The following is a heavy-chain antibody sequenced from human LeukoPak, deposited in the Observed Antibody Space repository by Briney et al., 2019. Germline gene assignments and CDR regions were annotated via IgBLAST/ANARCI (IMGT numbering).Heavy chain of an antibody. V-gene: IGHV3-11*01. Sequence: GGSLRLSCAASGFTFSDYYMSWIRQAPGKGLEWVSYISNSGSSIYYADSVKGRFTISRDSAKNSLYLQMNSLRAEDTAVYYCARGDFRNYYGMGVWGQGTTVTVSS. D-gene: IGHD3-3*01. CDR1: GFTFSDYY. J-gene: IGHJ6*02. CDR2: ISNSGSSI. CDR3: ARGDFRNYYGMGV.